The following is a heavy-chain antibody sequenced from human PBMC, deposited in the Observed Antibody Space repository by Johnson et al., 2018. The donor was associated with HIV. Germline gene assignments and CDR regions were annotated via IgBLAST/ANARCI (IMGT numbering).Heavy chain of an antibody. V-gene: IGHV3-30*03. J-gene: IGHJ3*02. CDR1: GFTFDDYG. CDR3: ARATRSSSSGRHDAFDI. Sequence: QVQLVESGGGVVQPGRSLRLSCAASGFTFDDYGMSWVRQAPGKGLEWVAFIVYDGSKKYYADSVKGRFTISRDNSKNTLYLQMNSLRAEDTAVYYCARATRSSSSGRHDAFDIWGQGTMVTVSS. CDR2: IVYDGSKK. D-gene: IGHD6-6*01.